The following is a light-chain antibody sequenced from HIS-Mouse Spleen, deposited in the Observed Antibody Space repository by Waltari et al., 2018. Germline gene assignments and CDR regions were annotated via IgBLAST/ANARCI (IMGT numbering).Light chain of an antibody. CDR3: CSYAGSSTFEV. V-gene: IGLV2-23*03. Sequence: QSALTQPASVSGSPGQSLTIACTGTGSQVGRYNLVSRYQHHPATPPQLITDLNRQHPGKAPKFMFYEGSKRPSGVSNRFSGSKSGNTASLTISGLQAEDEADYYCCSYAGSSTFEVFGGGTKLTVL. CDR1: GSQVGRYNL. CDR2: EGS. J-gene: IGLJ2*01.